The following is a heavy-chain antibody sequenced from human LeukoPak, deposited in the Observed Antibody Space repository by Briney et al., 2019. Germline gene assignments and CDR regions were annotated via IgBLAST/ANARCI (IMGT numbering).Heavy chain of an antibody. CDR3: AGGIVVVPAAPFDP. CDR2: INPNSGGT. J-gene: IGHJ5*02. CDR1: GYTFTGYY. Sequence: GASVKVSCKASGYTFTGYYMHWVRQAPGQGLEWMGWINPNSGGTNYAQKFQGRVTMTRDTSISAAYMELGRLRSDDTAVYYCAGGIVVVPAAPFDPWGQGTLVTVSS. V-gene: IGHV1-2*02. D-gene: IGHD2-2*01.